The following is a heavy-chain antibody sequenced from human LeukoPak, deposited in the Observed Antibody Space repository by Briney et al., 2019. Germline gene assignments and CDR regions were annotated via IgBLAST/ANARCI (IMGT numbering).Heavy chain of an antibody. CDR1: GFTFDDYA. CDR3: AKSFGGGYDESYYFDY. D-gene: IGHD5-12*01. J-gene: IGHJ4*02. Sequence: GRSLRLSCAASGFTFDDYAMHWVRQAPGKGLEWVSGISWNSGSIGYADSVKGRFTISRDNAKNSLYLQMNSQRAEDTALNYCAKSFGGGYDESYYFDYWGQGTLVTVSS. CDR2: ISWNSGSI. V-gene: IGHV3-9*01.